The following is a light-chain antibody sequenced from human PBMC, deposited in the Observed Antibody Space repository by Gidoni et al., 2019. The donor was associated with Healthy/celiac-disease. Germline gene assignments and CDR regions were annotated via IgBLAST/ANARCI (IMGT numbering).Light chain of an antibody. CDR1: QSVLSSPNHKNY. V-gene: IGKV4-1*01. CDR2: WAS. CDR3: QQYYSTLS. J-gene: IGKJ4*01. Sequence: DIVMTQSPDSMAVFLGARATINCKSSQSVLSSPNHKNYLAWYQQKPGQPPKLLIYWASTRESGVPDRCSGSGSGTDFTLTLSSLQAEDVAIYYCQQYYSTLSFGGGTKVEIK.